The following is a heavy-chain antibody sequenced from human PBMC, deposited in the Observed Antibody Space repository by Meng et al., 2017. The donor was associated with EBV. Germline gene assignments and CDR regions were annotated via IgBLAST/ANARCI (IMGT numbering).Heavy chain of an antibody. CDR1: GGPFRYYA. Sequence: QVQLVKSAAEVKKLGSSVKVSCKTSGGPFRYYAISWVRQAPGQGLEWLGGFLPRLGAPNYAQKFHGRVKITADESTSTHYMDLSSLRSEDTAIYYCASESGRGYTPDYWGQGTLVTVSS. D-gene: IGHD3-10*01. V-gene: IGHV1-69*01. J-gene: IGHJ4*02. CDR2: FLPRLGAP. CDR3: ASESGRGYTPDY.